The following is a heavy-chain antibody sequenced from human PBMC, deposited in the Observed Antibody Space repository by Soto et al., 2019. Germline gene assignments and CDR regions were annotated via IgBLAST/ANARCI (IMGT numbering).Heavy chain of an antibody. CDR1: GFTFSSYG. Sequence: VQLVESGGGVVQPGRSLRLSCAASGFTFSSYGMHWVRQAPGKGLEWVSGISGSGGSTYYADSMKGRFTISRDNSKNTLYLQMNSLRDEDTAVYYCVRELSYCTNGVCYTEYFDYWGQGSLVTVSS. J-gene: IGHJ4*02. D-gene: IGHD2-8*01. V-gene: IGHV3-23*04. CDR2: ISGSGGST. CDR3: VRELSYCTNGVCYTEYFDY.